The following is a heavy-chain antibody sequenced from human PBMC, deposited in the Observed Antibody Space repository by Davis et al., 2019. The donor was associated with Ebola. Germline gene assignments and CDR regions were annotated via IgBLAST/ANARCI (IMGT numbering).Heavy chain of an antibody. CDR2: ISAYNGNT. D-gene: IGHD7-27*01. Sequence: ASVEVSCKASGYTFSSYGINWVRQAPGQGLEWMGWISAYNGNTKYSQKLQGRVTMTRDTSTSTVYMELSSLRSEDAAVYYCARETGDGGGMDVWGKGTTVTVSS. CDR3: ARETGDGGGMDV. CDR1: GYTFSSYG. J-gene: IGHJ6*04. V-gene: IGHV1-18*01.